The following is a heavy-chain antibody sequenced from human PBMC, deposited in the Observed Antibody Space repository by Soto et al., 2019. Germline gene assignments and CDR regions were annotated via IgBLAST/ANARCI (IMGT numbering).Heavy chain of an antibody. J-gene: IGHJ4*02. D-gene: IGHD1-26*01. V-gene: IGHV3-30*03. CDR3: GYSGSQYYFDY. Sequence: QVQLVESGGGVVQPGRSLRLSCAASGFTFSSYGMHWVRQAPGKGLEWVAVISYDGSNKYYADSVKGRFTISRDNSKNTLYLQMNSLRAEDTAVYYCGYSGSQYYFDYWGQGTLVTVSS. CDR2: ISYDGSNK. CDR1: GFTFSSYG.